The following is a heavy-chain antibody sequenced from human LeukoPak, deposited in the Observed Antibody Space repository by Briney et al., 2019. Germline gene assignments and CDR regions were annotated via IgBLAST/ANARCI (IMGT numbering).Heavy chain of an antibody. Sequence: SETLSLTCTVSGGSISSYYWSWIRQPPGKGLEWIGNIYHSGTTYYNPSLKSRVTISVDTSKNQFSLKLSSVTAADTAVYFCARRSSGSYLDPWGQGTLVTVSS. D-gene: IGHD1-26*01. CDR2: IYHSGTT. V-gene: IGHV4-59*08. CDR3: ARRSSGSYLDP. J-gene: IGHJ5*02. CDR1: GGSISSYY.